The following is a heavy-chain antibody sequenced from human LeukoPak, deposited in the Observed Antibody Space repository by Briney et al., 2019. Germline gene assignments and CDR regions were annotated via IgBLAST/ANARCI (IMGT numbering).Heavy chain of an antibody. CDR3: TRHRIHWEGGSYNPAFDI. D-gene: IGHD1-26*01. CDR2: IRSKANSYAT. V-gene: IGHV3-73*01. Sequence: GGSLKLSCAASGFTFSGSAMHWVRQASGKGLEWVGRIRSKANSYATAYAASVKGRFTISRDDSKNTAYLPMNSLKTEDTAVYYCTRHRIHWEGGSYNPAFDIWGQGTMVTVSS. J-gene: IGHJ3*02. CDR1: GFTFSGSA.